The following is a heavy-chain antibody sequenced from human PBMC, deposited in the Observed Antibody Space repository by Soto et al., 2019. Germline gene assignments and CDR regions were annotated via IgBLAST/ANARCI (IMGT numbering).Heavy chain of an antibody. CDR3: ARDPQGDIVLMAPIYGMDV. J-gene: IGHJ6*02. Sequence: SQTLSLTCAISGDSVSSNSAAWNWIRQSPSRGLEWLGRTYYRSKWYNDYAVSVKSRITINPDTSKNQFPLQLNSVTPEDTAVYYCARDPQGDIVLMAPIYGMDVWGQGTTVTVSS. CDR1: GDSVSSNSAA. D-gene: IGHD2-8*01. CDR2: TYYRSKWYN. V-gene: IGHV6-1*01.